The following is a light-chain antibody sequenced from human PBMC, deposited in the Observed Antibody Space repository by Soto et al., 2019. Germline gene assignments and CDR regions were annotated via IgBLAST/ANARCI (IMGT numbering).Light chain of an antibody. CDR1: QSVSSSH. V-gene: IGKV3-20*01. J-gene: IGKJ1*01. CDR2: GAS. Sequence: SVLAQSPGTLSLSPGERATLSCGPGQSVSSSHLAWYQQKPGQAPRLLIYGASSRATGIPDRFSGSGSGTDFTLTISRLEPEDFAMYYCQQYVASPPTFGQGTKVDIK. CDR3: QQYVASPPT.